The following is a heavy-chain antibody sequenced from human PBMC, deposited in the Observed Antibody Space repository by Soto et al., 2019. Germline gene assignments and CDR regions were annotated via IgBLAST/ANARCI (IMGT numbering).Heavy chain of an antibody. CDR2: VNPNNGHT. J-gene: IGHJ4*02. Sequence: QVPLVQSGAEVKKPGASVKVSCKASGYTFTSYDINWVRQATGQGLEWMGWVNPNNGHTGYAQKFQGRVTMTRNTSISTAYMELDSLRSEETAVYYCVRLFYYGSGSWVEWGQGTLVTVSS. CDR1: GYTFTSYD. CDR3: VRLFYYGSGSWVE. V-gene: IGHV1-8*01. D-gene: IGHD3-10*01.